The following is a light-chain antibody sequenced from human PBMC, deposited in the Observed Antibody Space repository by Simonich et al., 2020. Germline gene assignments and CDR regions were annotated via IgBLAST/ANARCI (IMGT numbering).Light chain of an antibody. J-gene: IGLJ3*02. Sequence: QPVLTQSSSASASLGSSVKLTCTLRSGHSSYIISWHQQQPGKAPRSLMKLEGSGSYNKGSGVPDRFSGSSSGADRYLTISNLQSEDEADYYCETWDSNTHWVFGGGTKLTVL. CDR1: SGHSSYI. V-gene: IGLV4-60*03. CDR3: ETWDSNTHWV. CDR2: LEGSGSY.